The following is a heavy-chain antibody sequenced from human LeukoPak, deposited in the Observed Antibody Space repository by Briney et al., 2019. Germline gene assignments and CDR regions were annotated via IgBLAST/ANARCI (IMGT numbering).Heavy chain of an antibody. J-gene: IGHJ3*02. D-gene: IGHD3-9*01. CDR2: ISSSSSYI. CDR1: GFTFSSYS. Sequence: GGSLRLSCAASGFTFSSYSMNWVRQAPGKGLEWVSSISSSSSYIYYADSVKGRFTISRDNAKNSLYLQMNSLRAEDTALYYCAKDSHYDILTGGDAFDIWGQGTMVTVSS. V-gene: IGHV3-21*04. CDR3: AKDSHYDILTGGDAFDI.